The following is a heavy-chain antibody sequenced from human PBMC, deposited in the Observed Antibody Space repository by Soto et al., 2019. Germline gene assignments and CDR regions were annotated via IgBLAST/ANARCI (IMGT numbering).Heavy chain of an antibody. Sequence: PSETLSLTCTVSGASISVHSYYWTWILQPPGKGLEWIGSSYYSGTTYFNPSLKSRATISVDTSKNQFSLRLTSVTAADTAIYYCTRRYNWSDNYFDPWRPGDLVTGSS. D-gene: IGHD3-3*01. CDR3: TRRYNWSDNYFDP. CDR1: GASISVHSYY. V-gene: IGHV4-39*01. CDR2: SYYSGTT. J-gene: IGHJ5*02.